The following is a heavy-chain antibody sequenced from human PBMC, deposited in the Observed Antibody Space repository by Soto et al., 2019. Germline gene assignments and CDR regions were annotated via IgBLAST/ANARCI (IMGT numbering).Heavy chain of an antibody. Sequence: GESLKISCKGSGYSFTSYWIGWVRQMPGKGLEWMGIIYPGDSDTRYSPSFQGQVTISADKSISTAYLQWSSLKASDTAMYYCARHQAADIVGATDAFDIWGQGTMVTV. J-gene: IGHJ3*02. CDR3: ARHQAADIVGATDAFDI. V-gene: IGHV5-51*01. D-gene: IGHD1-26*01. CDR2: IYPGDSDT. CDR1: GYSFTSYW.